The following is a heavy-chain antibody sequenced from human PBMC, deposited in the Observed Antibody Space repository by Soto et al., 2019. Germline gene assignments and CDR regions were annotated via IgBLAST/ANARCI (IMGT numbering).Heavy chain of an antibody. CDR3: ATVGYCSGDNCYSFDY. D-gene: IGHD2-15*01. V-gene: IGHV5-51*01. Sequence: GESLKISCKGSGYSFISYWIGWVRQMPGKGLEWMGIIYPGDSDTRYSPSFQGQVTISADKSISTAYVQWSSLKASDTAMYYCATVGYCSGDNCYSFDYWGQGTLVTVSS. CDR1: GYSFISYW. J-gene: IGHJ4*02. CDR2: IYPGDSDT.